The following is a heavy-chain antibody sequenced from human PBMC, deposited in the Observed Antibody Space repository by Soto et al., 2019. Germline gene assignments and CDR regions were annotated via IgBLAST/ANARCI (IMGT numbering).Heavy chain of an antibody. CDR1: GGTLSDHG. J-gene: IGHJ3*02. Sequence: QVQLEQSGAEVKKPGSSVKVSCKASGGTLSDHGVAWLRQAPGQGLEWMGGTIPVFNTAKYAQKFQGRVNVTAVKFTSKDFMELSRLRCADNACYVCALGVYGSGNYYTVPSAFDICGQGTMV. V-gene: IGHV1-69*06. CDR3: ALGVYGSGNYYTVPSAFDI. D-gene: IGHD3-10*01. CDR2: TIPVFNTA.